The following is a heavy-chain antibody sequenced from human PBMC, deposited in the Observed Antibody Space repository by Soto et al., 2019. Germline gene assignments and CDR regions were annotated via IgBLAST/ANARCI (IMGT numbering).Heavy chain of an antibody. CDR2: INHSGST. D-gene: IGHD2-2*02. Sequence: NPSETLSLTCAVYGGSFSGYYWSWIRQPPGKGLEWIGEINHSGSTNYNPSLKSRVTISVDTSKNQFSLKLSSVTAADTAVYYCARVSDCSSTSCYTNHFDYWGQGTLVTVSS. CDR1: GGSFSGYY. CDR3: ARVSDCSSTSCYTNHFDY. J-gene: IGHJ4*02. V-gene: IGHV4-34*01.